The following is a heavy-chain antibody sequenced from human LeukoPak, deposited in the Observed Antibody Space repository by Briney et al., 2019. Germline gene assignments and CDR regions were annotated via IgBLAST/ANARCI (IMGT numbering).Heavy chain of an antibody. J-gene: IGHJ4*02. CDR3: ARDGHDSSGYYFGHN. V-gene: IGHV3-30*03. D-gene: IGHD3-22*01. CDR1: GFTFSSYG. CDR2: ISYDGSNK. Sequence: PGGSLRLSCAASGFTFSSYGMHWVRQAPGKGLEWVAVISYDGSNKYYADSVKGRFTISRDNSKNTLYLQMNSLRAEDTAVYYCARDGHDSSGYYFGHNWGQGTLVTVSS.